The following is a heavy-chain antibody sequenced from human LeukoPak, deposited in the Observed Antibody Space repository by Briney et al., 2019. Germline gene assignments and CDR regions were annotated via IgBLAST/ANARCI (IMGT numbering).Heavy chain of an antibody. CDR3: ARWGIAVAGMSY. CDR1: GYTFTSYA. CDR2: INAGNGNT. V-gene: IGHV1-3*01. D-gene: IGHD6-19*01. Sequence: ASVKVSCKASGYTFTSYAMHWVRQAPGQRLEWLGWINAGNGNTKYSQKFQGRVTITRDTSASTAYMELSSLRSEDTAVYYCARWGIAVAGMSYWGQGTLVTVSS. J-gene: IGHJ4*02.